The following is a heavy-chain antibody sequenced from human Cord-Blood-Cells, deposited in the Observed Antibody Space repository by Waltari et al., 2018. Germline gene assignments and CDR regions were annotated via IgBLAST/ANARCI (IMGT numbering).Heavy chain of an antibody. CDR3: ARSGGGVAGAFDI. CDR1: GGTFSSYT. D-gene: IGHD6-19*01. J-gene: IGHJ3*02. Sequence: QVQLVQSGAEVKKPGSSVKVSCKASGGTFSSYTISWVRQAPGQGLEWMGRIIPILGIVNYAQKFQGRVTITADKSTSTAYMELSSLRSEDTAVYYCARSGGGVAGAFDIWGQGTMVTVSS. V-gene: IGHV1-69*02. CDR2: IIPILGIV.